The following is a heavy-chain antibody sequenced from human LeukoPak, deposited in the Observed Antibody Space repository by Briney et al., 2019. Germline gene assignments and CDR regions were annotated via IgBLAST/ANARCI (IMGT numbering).Heavy chain of an antibody. J-gene: IGHJ4*02. CDR3: ATSYDSSGNN. D-gene: IGHD3-22*01. Sequence: GGSLRLSCAASGFTLSIFWMSWVRRAPGKGLEWVANIKQDGGAKYYVDSVKGRFTISRDNARNSLYQEMNNLRAEDTAIYYCATSYDSSGNNWGQGTLVTVSS. CDR1: GFTLSIFW. CDR2: IKQDGGAK. V-gene: IGHV3-7*01.